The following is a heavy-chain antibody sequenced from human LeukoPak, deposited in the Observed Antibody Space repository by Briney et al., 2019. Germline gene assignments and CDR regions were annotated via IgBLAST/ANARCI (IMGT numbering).Heavy chain of an antibody. V-gene: IGHV1-46*01. CDR3: ARHKEVGDYYYFDY. Sequence: ASVKVSCKASGYTFTSYYMHWVRQAPGQGLEWMGIINPSGGSTSYTQKFQGRVTMTRDTSTTTVYMELSSLRSQDAAVYYCARHKEVGDYYYFDYWGQGTLVTVSS. CDR2: INPSGGST. CDR1: GYTFTSYY. J-gene: IGHJ4*02. D-gene: IGHD2/OR15-2a*01.